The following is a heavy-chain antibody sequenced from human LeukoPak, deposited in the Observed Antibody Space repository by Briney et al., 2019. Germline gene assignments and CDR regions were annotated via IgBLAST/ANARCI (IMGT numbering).Heavy chain of an antibody. CDR2: IYYSGST. Sequence: SETLSLTCTVSGGSISSSSYYWGWIRQPPGTGLEWIGSIYYSGSTYYNPSLKSRVTISVDTSKNQFSLKLSSVTAADTAVYYCARVSGYNWMRGMVTKFDYWGQGTLVTVSS. D-gene: IGHD5-12*01. V-gene: IGHV4-39*07. J-gene: IGHJ4*02. CDR1: GGSISSSSYY. CDR3: ARVSGYNWMRGMVTKFDY.